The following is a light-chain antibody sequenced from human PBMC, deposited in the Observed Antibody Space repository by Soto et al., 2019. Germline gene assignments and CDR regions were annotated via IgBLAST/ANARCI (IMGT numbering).Light chain of an antibody. J-gene: IGKJ5*01. CDR3: QQYGST. V-gene: IGKV3-20*01. Sequence: IVLTQSPGTLSLSPGEAATLSCRASQSISNRYLAWYQQKPGQAPRLLIYGASSRATGIPDSFSGSGSGKDFTLTISRLEPEESAVYYCQQYGSTLGQGTRLEIK. CDR2: GAS. CDR1: QSISNRY.